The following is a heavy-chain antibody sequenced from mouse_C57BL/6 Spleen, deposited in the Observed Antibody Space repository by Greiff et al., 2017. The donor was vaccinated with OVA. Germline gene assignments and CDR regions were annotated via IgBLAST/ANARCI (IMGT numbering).Heavy chain of an antibody. CDR3: ARSGPADY. CDR2: INPSSGYT. Sequence: VQLQQSGAELAKPGASVKLSCKASGYTFTSYWMHWVKQRPGQGLEWIGYINPSSGYTKYNQKFKDKATSTADKSSSTAYMQLSSLTYEDSAVYYCARSGPADYWGQGTTLTVSS. CDR1: GYTFTSYW. V-gene: IGHV1-7*01. J-gene: IGHJ2*01.